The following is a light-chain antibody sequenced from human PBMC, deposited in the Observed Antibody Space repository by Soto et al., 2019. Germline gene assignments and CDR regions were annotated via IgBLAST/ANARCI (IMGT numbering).Light chain of an antibody. CDR3: SSYGGNSNYV. Sequence: QSALTQPASLSGSPGQSVTISCTGTSSDVGLYDYVSWYQQHPGKVPKLLIYEVTQRPSGVPDRFSGSKSGNTASLTVSGLQAEDEADYYCSSYGGNSNYVFGTGTKVTVL. CDR2: EVT. J-gene: IGLJ1*01. V-gene: IGLV2-8*01. CDR1: SSDVGLYDY.